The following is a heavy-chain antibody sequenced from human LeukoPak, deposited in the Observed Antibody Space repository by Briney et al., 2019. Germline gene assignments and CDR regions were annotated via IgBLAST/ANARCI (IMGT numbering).Heavy chain of an antibody. CDR2: LYTSRST. V-gene: IGHV4-4*07. Sequence: PSETLSLTCSVSGVSISSYYWSWIRQPAGKGLEWIGRLYTSRSTKYNPSLQSRVTMSGDTSKNQFSLRLSSVTAADTAVYYCARGVGLRSDFDIWGQGTMVTVSS. D-gene: IGHD3-3*01. J-gene: IGHJ3*02. CDR3: ARGVGLRSDFDI. CDR1: GVSISSYY.